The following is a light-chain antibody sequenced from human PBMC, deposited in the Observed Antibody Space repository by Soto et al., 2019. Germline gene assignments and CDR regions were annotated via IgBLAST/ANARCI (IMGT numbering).Light chain of an antibody. J-gene: IGLJ7*01. CDR2: TTN. V-gene: IGLV7-43*01. CDR3: LLYYGGAQLV. CDR1: TGAVTSGNY. Sequence: QTVVTQEPSLTVSSGGTVTLTCASSTGAVTSGNYPSWFQQRPGQAPRTLIYTTNSKHSWTPARFSGSLLGDKATLTLSGVQPEDEADYYCLLYYGGAQLVFCGGTQLTVL.